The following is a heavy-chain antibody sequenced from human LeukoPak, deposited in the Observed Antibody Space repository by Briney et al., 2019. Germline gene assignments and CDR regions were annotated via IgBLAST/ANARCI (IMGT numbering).Heavy chain of an antibody. J-gene: IGHJ4*02. Sequence: SETLSLTCAVYGGSFSGYYWSWIRQPPGKGLEWIGSIYHSGSTYYNPSLKSRVTISVDTSKNQFSLKLSSVTAADTAVYYCARIAYSSGWLLDYWGQGTLVTVSS. D-gene: IGHD6-19*01. CDR3: ARIAYSSGWLLDY. CDR1: GGSFSGYY. CDR2: IYHSGST. V-gene: IGHV4-34*01.